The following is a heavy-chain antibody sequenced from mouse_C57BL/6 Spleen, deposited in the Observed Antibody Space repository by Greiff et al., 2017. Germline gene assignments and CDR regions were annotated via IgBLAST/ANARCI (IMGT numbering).Heavy chain of an antibody. V-gene: IGHV1-59*01. CDR2: IDPSDSYT. J-gene: IGHJ1*03. CDR3: APLTTVGYWYFDV. Sequence: QVQLQQPGAELVRPGTSVKLSCKASGYTFTSYWMHWVKQRPGQGLEWIGVIDPSDSYTNYNQKFKGKATLTVDTSSSTAYMQLSSLTSEDSAVYYGAPLTTVGYWYFDVWGKGTTVTVSS. CDR1: GYTFTSYW. D-gene: IGHD1-1*01.